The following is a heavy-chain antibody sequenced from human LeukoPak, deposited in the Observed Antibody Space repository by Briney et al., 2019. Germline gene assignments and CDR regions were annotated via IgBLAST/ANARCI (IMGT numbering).Heavy chain of an antibody. CDR1: GFNVNTNY. CDR3: ARLANPSGYWD. Sequence: GGSLRLSYAVSGFNVNTNYMNWVRPAPGKGLEWVSVVYSGGSTFYADSVKGRFIISRDSSKNTLYLQMNSLRAEDTAVYYCARLANPSGYWDWGLGTLVTVSS. CDR2: VYSGGST. V-gene: IGHV3-53*01. J-gene: IGHJ4*02. D-gene: IGHD3-22*01.